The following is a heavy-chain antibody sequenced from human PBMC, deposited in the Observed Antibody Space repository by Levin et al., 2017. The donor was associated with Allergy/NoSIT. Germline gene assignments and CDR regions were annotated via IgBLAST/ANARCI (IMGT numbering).Heavy chain of an antibody. CDR3: ARDPVGSDWNDYYYYYMDV. D-gene: IGHD1-1*01. CDR1: GFTVSSNY. Sequence: PGGSLRLSCAASGFTVSSNYMSWVRQAPGKGLEWVSVIYSGGSTYYADSVKGRFTISRDNSKNTLYLQMNSLRAEDTAVYYCARDPVGSDWNDYYYYYMDVWGKGTTVTVSS. V-gene: IGHV3-53*01. CDR2: IYSGGST. J-gene: IGHJ6*03.